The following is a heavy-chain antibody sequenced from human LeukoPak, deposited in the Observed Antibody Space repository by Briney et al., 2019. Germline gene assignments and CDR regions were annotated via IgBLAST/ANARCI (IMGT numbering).Heavy chain of an antibody. D-gene: IGHD2-15*01. CDR2: IRSKANGGTT. CDR1: GFTFGDYA. V-gene: IGHV3-49*04. Sequence: GVLRLSCTASGFTFGDYAMSWVRQAPGKGLEWVGFIRSKANGGTTEYAASVKGRFTISRDDSKSIAYLQMNSLKTEDTAVYYCTRVVVVLNDAFDIWGQGTMVTVSS. CDR3: TRVVVVLNDAFDI. J-gene: IGHJ3*02.